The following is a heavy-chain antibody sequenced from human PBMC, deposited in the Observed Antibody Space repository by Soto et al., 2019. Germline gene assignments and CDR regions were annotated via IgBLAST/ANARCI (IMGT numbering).Heavy chain of an antibody. CDR1: GYTFTSYA. V-gene: IGHV1-3*01. J-gene: IGHJ6*02. D-gene: IGHD2-2*01. CDR3: AGDCSSTSCYGYYGMDV. CDR2: INAGNGNT. Sequence: GASVKVSCKASGYTFTSYAMHWVRQAPGQRLEWMGWINAGNGNTKYSQKFQGRVTITRDTSASTAYMELSSLRSEDTAVYYCAGDCSSTSCYGYYGMDVWGQGTAVTVSS.